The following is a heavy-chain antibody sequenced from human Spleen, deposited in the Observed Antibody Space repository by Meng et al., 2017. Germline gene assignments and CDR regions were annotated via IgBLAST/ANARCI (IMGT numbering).Heavy chain of an antibody. J-gene: IGHJ4*02. V-gene: IGHV4-38-2*01. D-gene: IGHD6-19*01. CDR3: ARLGGWQYFFDH. Sequence: GSLRLSCAVSGYSITTGYHWGWIRQPPGKGLEWVGSIHNSGSSYYNASLKSRVSISVDTSRNQFSLNLNSVTAADTAVYYCARLGGWQYFFDHWGPGTLVTVSS. CDR1: GYSITTGYH. CDR2: IHNSGSS.